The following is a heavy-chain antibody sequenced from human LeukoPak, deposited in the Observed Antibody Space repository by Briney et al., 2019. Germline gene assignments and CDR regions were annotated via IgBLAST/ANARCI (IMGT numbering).Heavy chain of an antibody. J-gene: IGHJ4*02. V-gene: IGHV1-69*05. CDR3: ARAEGPNTAMVGY. CDR2: IIPIFGTA. CDR1: GGTFSSYA. Sequence: SVKVSCKXSGGTFSSYAISWVRQAPGQGLEWMGRIIPIFGTANYAQKFQGRVTITTDESTSTAYMELSSLRSEDTAVYYCARAEGPNTAMVGYWGQGTLVTVSS. D-gene: IGHD5-18*01.